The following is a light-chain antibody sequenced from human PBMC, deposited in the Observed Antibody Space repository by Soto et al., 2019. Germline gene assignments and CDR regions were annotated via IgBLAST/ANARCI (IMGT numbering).Light chain of an antibody. CDR2: GAS. CDR3: QVYGDSSPT. Sequence: EIALTQSPGTLSLSPGERATLSCRASQTISNSYSAWYQQKPGQAPRLLIYGASTRATGIPERFSGSGSGTDFTLTISRLEPGDFAVYYCQVYGDSSPTFGQGTKVEIK. CDR1: QTISNSY. J-gene: IGKJ1*01. V-gene: IGKV3-20*01.